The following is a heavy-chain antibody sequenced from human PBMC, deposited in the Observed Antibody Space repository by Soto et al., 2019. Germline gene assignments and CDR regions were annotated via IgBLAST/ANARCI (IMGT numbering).Heavy chain of an antibody. J-gene: IGHJ4*02. V-gene: IGHV4-59*02. CDR3: AREQYNWKL. D-gene: IGHD1-20*01. CDR2: VYHTGNT. Sequence: PSETLSLTCSVSGVSVTGYYWTWIRHSPGKGLEWIGCVYHTGNTYYNPSLKSRVTISLDTSKNQVSLRLRSVTAADTAVYYCAREQYNWKLWGQGTLVTVSS. CDR1: GVSVTGYY.